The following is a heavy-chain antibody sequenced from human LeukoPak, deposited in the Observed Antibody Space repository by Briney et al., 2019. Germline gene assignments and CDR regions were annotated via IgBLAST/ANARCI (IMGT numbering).Heavy chain of an antibody. D-gene: IGHD3-3*01. CDR1: GYTFTSYG. CDR2: ISAYNGNT. J-gene: IGHJ5*02. Sequence: ASVKVSCKASGYTFTSYGISWVRQAPGQGLEWMGWISAYNGNTNYAQKLQGRVTMTTDTSTSTAYMELRSLRSDDTAVYYCARRYYDFWSGYFDSSNWFDPWGQGTLVTVSS. CDR3: ARRYYDFWSGYFDSSNWFDP. V-gene: IGHV1-18*01.